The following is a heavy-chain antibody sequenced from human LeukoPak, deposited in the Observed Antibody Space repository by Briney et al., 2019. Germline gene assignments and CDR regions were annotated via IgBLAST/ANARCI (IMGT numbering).Heavy chain of an antibody. CDR2: INHSGST. V-gene: IGHV4-34*01. J-gene: IGHJ4*02. CDR3: AGIAVAGTYVDY. D-gene: IGHD6-19*01. Sequence: PSETLPLTCAVYGGSFSGYYWSWIRQPPGKGLEWIGEINHSGSTNYNPSLKSRVTISVDTSKNQFSLKLSSVTAADTAVYYCAGIAVAGTYVDYWGQGTLVTVSS. CDR1: GGSFSGYY.